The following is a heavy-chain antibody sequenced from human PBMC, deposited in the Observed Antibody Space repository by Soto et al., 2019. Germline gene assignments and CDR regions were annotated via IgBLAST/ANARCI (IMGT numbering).Heavy chain of an antibody. CDR3: ARDVGATGD. D-gene: IGHD1-26*01. V-gene: IGHV1-69*08. CDR2: IIAIIGNT. CDR1: GGTFSSYT. Sequence: SVKVSCKASGGTFSSYTISWVRQAPGQRLEWMGRIIAIIGNTKYAQKFQGRVTITRDTSASTAYMELSSLRSEDTAVYYCARDVGATGDWGQGTLVTVSS. J-gene: IGHJ4*02.